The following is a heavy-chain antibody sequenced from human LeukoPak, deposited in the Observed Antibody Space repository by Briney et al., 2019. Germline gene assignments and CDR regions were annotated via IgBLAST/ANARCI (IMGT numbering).Heavy chain of an antibody. V-gene: IGHV3-48*04. CDR1: GFTFSSYT. J-gene: IGHJ4*02. CDR3: ARGGYSPGYFDY. CDR2: ISSSGTTI. D-gene: IGHD5-18*01. Sequence: PGGSLRLSCAASGFTFSSYTMTWIRQAPGKGLEWVSYISSSGTTIYYADSVKGRFTISRDNAKNSLYLQMNSLRAEDTAVYYCARGGYSPGYFDYWGQGTLVTVSS.